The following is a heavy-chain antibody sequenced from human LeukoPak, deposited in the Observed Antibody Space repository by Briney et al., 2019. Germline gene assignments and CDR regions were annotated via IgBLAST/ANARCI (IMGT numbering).Heavy chain of an antibody. D-gene: IGHD3-3*01. Sequence: GGSLRLSCAASGFTFSSYGMHWVRQAPGKGLEWVSYISSSGSTIYYADSVKGRFTISRDNAKNSLYLQMNSLRAEDTAVYYCARSLEKNYDFWSGYSPYYGMDVWGQGTTVTVSS. J-gene: IGHJ6*02. CDR3: ARSLEKNYDFWSGYSPYYGMDV. CDR1: GFTFSSYG. V-gene: IGHV3-48*03. CDR2: ISSSGSTI.